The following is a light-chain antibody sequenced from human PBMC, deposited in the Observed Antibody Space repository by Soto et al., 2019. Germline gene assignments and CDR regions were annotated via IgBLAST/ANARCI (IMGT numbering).Light chain of an antibody. CDR2: DAS. J-gene: IGKJ4*01. CDR3: QEYSNWPLLS. V-gene: IGKV3-11*01. CDR1: QSVSSY. Sequence: EIVLTRSPATLTLSPGERATLSCRASQSVSSYLAWYQQKPGQAPRLLIYDASNRATGIPARFSGSGSGTEFTLTIDSLQSDDFAVYYCQEYSNWPLLSFGGGTKVDI.